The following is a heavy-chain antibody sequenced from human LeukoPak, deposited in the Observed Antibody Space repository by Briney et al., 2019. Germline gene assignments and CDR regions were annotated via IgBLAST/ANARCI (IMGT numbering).Heavy chain of an antibody. J-gene: IGHJ4*02. Sequence: PGRSLRLSCAASGFTFSSYAMHWVRQAPGKGLEWVAVISYDGSNKYYADSVKGRFTISRDNSKNTLYLQMNSLRAEDTAVYYCARDQSAARPDYFDYWGQGTLVTVSS. CDR1: GFTFSSYA. CDR2: ISYDGSNK. V-gene: IGHV3-30*01. D-gene: IGHD6-6*01. CDR3: ARDQSAARPDYFDY.